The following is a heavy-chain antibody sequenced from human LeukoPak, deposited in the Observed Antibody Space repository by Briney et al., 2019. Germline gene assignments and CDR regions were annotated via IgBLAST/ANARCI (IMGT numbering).Heavy chain of an antibody. D-gene: IGHD6-19*01. J-gene: IGHJ3*02. CDR1: GFTFSSYA. CDR2: ISYDGSSK. Sequence: GGPLRLSCAASGFTFSSYAMSWVRQAPGKGLEWVAVISYDGSSKYYADSVKGRFTISRDSSKNTLYLQMNSLRGEDTAVFYCARGYESSSGWPPGGTFDIWGQGTMVTVSS. V-gene: IGHV3-30*03. CDR3: ARGYESSSGWPPGGTFDI.